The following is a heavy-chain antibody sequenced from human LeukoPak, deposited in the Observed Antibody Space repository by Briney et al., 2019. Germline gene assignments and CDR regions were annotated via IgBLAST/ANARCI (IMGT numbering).Heavy chain of an antibody. Sequence: RAGGSLRLSCAASGFTFSSYEMNWVRQAPGKGLEWVSYISSSGSTIYYADSVKGRFTISRDNAKNSLYLQMNSLRAEDTAVYYCARETWELQSSWFDPWGQGTLVTVSS. CDR1: GFTFSSYE. CDR2: ISSSGSTI. D-gene: IGHD1-26*01. CDR3: ARETWELQSSWFDP. J-gene: IGHJ5*02. V-gene: IGHV3-48*03.